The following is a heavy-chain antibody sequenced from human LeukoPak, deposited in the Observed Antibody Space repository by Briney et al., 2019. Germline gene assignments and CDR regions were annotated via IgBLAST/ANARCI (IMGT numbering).Heavy chain of an antibody. D-gene: IGHD2-21*01. CDR1: GFTFSSYA. V-gene: IGHV3-23*01. CDR3: AREGLWVGPDSGKTRHPYWEI. CDR2: ISGSGGST. Sequence: GGSPRLSCAASGFTFSSYAMSWVRKAPGKGLEWVSAISGSGGSTYYADSVKGRFTISRDNAKNSLNLQMSSLRAEDTAVYYCAREGLWVGPDSGKTRHPYWEIWGQGTMVTVSS. J-gene: IGHJ3*02.